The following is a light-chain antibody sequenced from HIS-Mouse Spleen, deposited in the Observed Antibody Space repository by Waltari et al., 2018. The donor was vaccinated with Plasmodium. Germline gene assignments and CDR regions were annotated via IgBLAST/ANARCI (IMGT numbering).Light chain of an antibody. Sequence: QSALTQPASVSGSPGQSITISCTGTSSDVGSYNLVSWYAQHPGKAPKLMIYEGSKRPSGVSNLVAVSRPGKTASLTISGLQAEDVADYYCCSYAGSRMVFGGETKLTVL. J-gene: IGLJ2*01. CDR1: SSDVGSYNL. V-gene: IGLV2-23*01. CDR3: CSYAGSRMV. CDR2: EGS.